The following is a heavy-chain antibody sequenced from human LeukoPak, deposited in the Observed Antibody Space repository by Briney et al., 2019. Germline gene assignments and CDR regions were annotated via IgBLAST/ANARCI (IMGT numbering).Heavy chain of an antibody. D-gene: IGHD1-14*01. CDR1: GFIFDTHT. J-gene: IGHJ6*02. CDR3: VRRAAVRGMDF. V-gene: IGHV3-23*01. Sequence: GGSLRLSCTASGFIFDTHTLTWVRQAPGKGLEWVASISGSGDSTNYGDSVKGRFTISRDNFKRTVHLEMSNLGADDTAMYYCVRRAAVRGMDFWGLGTTVIVSS. CDR2: ISGSGDST.